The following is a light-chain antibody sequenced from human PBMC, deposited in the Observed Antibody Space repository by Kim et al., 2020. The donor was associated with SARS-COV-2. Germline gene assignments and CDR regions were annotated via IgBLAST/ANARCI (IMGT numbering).Light chain of an antibody. V-gene: IGKV1-9*01. CDR2: AAS. J-gene: IGKJ4*01. CDR3: QQLNTYPLT. Sequence: AAVGDRVTSTCRARQGISSYLAWYQQKPGRAPKLLMYAASTLQGGVPSRFSGSGSGTDFTLTITSLQPEDFATYYCQQLNTYPLTVGGGTTVEIK. CDR1: QGISSY.